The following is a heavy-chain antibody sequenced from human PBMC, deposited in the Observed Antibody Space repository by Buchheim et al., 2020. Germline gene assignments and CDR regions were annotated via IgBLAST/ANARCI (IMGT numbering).Heavy chain of an antibody. CDR1: GCSISSSNW. J-gene: IGHJ6*02. CDR2: IYHSGCT. CDR3: ARVVATAIFGVVITWYGMDV. Sequence: QVQLQESGPGLVKPSGTLSLTCAVSGCSISSSNWWSWVRQPPGKGLEWIGEIYHSGCTNYNPSLKSRVTISVDKSKNKFSPKLSCGAAADTAVYYCARVVATAIFGVVITWYGMDVWGQGTT. D-gene: IGHD3-3*01. V-gene: IGHV4-4*02.